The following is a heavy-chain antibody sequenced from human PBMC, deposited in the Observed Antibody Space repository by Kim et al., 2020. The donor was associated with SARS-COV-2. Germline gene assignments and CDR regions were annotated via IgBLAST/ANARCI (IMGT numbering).Heavy chain of an antibody. CDR3: ARGKCSSTSCQFYYYYYMDV. D-gene: IGHD2-2*01. CDR1: GYTFTSYD. CDR2: MNPNSGNT. J-gene: IGHJ6*03. Sequence: ASVKVSCKASGYTFTSYDINWVRQATGQGLEWMGWMNPNSGNTGYAQKFQGRVTMTRNTSISTAYMELSSLRSEDTAVYYCARGKCSSTSCQFYYYYYMDVWGKGTTVTVSS. V-gene: IGHV1-8*01.